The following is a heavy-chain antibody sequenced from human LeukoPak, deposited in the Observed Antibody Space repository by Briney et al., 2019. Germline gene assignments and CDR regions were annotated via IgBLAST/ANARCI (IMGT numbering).Heavy chain of an antibody. CDR3: ARENKYYYDSSSYYNDAFDI. V-gene: IGHV4-4*07. CDR1: GGSFSGYY. CDR2: IYTSGST. D-gene: IGHD3-22*01. Sequence: SETLSLTCAVYGGSFSGYYWSWIRQPAGKGLEWIGRIYTSGSTNYNPSLKSRVTMSVDTSKNQFSLKLSSVTAADTAVYYCARENKYYYDSSSYYNDAFDIWGQGTMVTVSS. J-gene: IGHJ3*02.